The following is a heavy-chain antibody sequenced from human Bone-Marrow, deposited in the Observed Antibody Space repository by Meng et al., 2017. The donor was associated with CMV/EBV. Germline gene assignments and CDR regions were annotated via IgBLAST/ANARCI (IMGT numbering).Heavy chain of an antibody. D-gene: IGHD2-2*01. CDR2: INSDGSST. CDR1: GFTFSSYW. J-gene: IGHJ4*02. CDR3: AKGFCSSTSCYFYY. V-gene: IGHV3-74*01. Sequence: GESLKISCAASGFTFSSYWMSWVRQAPGKGLVWVSRINSDGSSTSYADSVKGRFTISRDNAKNTLYLQMNSLRAEDTALYYCAKGFCSSTSCYFYYWGQGTLVTVSS.